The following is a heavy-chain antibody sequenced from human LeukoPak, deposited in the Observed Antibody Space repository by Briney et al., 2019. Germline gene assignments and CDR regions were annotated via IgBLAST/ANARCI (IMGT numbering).Heavy chain of an antibody. J-gene: IGHJ4*02. CDR3: ATTQQWELLDY. CDR2: INHSGST. V-gene: IGHV4-34*01. Sequence: PSETLSLTCAVYGGSFSGYYWSWIRQPPGKGLEWIGKINHSGSTNYNPSLKSRVTISVDTSKNQFSLKLSSVTAADTAVYYCATTQQWELLDYWGQGTLVTVSS. CDR1: GGSFSGYY. D-gene: IGHD1-26*01.